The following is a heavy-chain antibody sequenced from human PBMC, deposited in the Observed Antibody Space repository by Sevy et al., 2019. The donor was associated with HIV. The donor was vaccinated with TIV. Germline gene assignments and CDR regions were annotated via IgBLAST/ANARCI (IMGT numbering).Heavy chain of an antibody. CDR3: ARGDYYDSSGYYSEPYFDY. CDR2: IYYSGST. D-gene: IGHD3-22*01. V-gene: IGHV4-30-4*01. J-gene: IGHJ4*02. CDR1: GGSISSGDSY. Sequence: SETLSLTCSVSGGSISSGDSYWSWIRQPPGEGLEWIGYIYYSGSTYYNPSLKSRVTISVDTSKSQFSLKLTSVTAADTAVYYCARGDYYDSSGYYSEPYFDYWGQGTLLTVSS.